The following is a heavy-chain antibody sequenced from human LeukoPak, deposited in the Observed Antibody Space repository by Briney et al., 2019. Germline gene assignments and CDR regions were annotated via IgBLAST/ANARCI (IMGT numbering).Heavy chain of an antibody. CDR1: GFTVSINY. CDR3: ARLPTVTSSLGY. Sequence: PGGSLRLSCAASGFTVSINYMSWVRQAPGKGLEWVSVIYSGGSTYYADSVKSRFTISRDNSKNTLYLQMNSLRAEDTAVYYCARLPTVTSSLGYWGQGTLVTVSS. CDR2: IYSGGST. V-gene: IGHV3-53*01. D-gene: IGHD4-17*01. J-gene: IGHJ4*02.